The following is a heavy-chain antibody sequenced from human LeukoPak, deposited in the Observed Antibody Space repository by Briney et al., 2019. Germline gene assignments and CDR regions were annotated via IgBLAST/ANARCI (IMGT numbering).Heavy chain of an antibody. V-gene: IGHV4-39*07. CDR2: IYYSGST. Sequence: SETLSLTCTVSGGSISSSSYYWGWIRQPPGKGPEWIGSIYYSGSTYYNPSLKSRVTISVDTSKNQFSLKLSSVTAADTAVYYCAEFPRYYGSGSYRYWGQGTLVTVSS. CDR1: GGSISSSSYY. CDR3: AEFPRYYGSGSYRY. D-gene: IGHD3-10*01. J-gene: IGHJ4*02.